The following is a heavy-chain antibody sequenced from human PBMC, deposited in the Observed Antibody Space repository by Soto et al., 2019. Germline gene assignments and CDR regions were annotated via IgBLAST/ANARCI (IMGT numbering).Heavy chain of an antibody. D-gene: IGHD1-26*01. V-gene: IGHV1-24*01. CDR3: ATGVEWMQNLGYYYYGMDV. J-gene: IGHJ6*02. Sequence: ASVKVSCKVSGYTLTELSMHWVRQAPGKGLEWMGGFDPEDGETIYAQKFQGRVTMTEDTSTDTAYMELSSLRSEDTAVYYCATGVEWMQNLGYYYYGMDVWGQGTTVTVSS. CDR2: FDPEDGET. CDR1: GYTLTELS.